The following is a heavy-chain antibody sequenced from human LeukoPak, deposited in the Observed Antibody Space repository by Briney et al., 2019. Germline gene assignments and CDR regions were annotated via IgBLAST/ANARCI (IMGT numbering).Heavy chain of an antibody. CDR2: IDPTDSST. Sequence: GESLQISCKGSGYTFTTYRISWVRQMPGKGLEWMGIIDPTDSSTYNSPSFQGHVTISVDRSISTVFLHWNTLKASDTAMYYCARLRDDWGQGTLVTVSS. CDR1: GYTFTTYR. CDR3: ARLRDD. V-gene: IGHV5-10-1*01. J-gene: IGHJ4*02.